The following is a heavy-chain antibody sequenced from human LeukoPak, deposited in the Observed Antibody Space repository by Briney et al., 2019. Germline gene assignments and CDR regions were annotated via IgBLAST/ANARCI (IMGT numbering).Heavy chain of an antibody. D-gene: IGHD2/OR15-2a*01. J-gene: IGHJ4*02. CDR1: GFTFSSYA. V-gene: IGHV3-23*01. Sequence: GGSLRLSCAASGFTFSSYAMSCGRQAPGKGLEWVSAISGSGGSTYYADSVKGRFTISRDNSKNTLYLQMNSLRVEDTAVYYCRYFLPHFDYWGQGTLVTVSS. CDR2: ISGSGGST. CDR3: RYFLPHFDY.